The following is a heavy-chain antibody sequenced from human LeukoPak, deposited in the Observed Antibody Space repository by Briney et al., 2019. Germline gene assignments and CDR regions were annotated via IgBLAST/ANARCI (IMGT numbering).Heavy chain of an antibody. V-gene: IGHV1-18*01. Sequence: ASVKVSCKASGYTFTSYGISWVQQAPGQGLEWMGWISAYNGNTNYAQKLQGRVTMTTDTSTSTAYMELRSLRSDDTAVYYCARDRRYYGSGSRNWFDPWGQGTLVTVSS. CDR3: ARDRRYYGSGSRNWFDP. CDR1: GYTFTSYG. D-gene: IGHD3-10*01. J-gene: IGHJ5*02. CDR2: ISAYNGNT.